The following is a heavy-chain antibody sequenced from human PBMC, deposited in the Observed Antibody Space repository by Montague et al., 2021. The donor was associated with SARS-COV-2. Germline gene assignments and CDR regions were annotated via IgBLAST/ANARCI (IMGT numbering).Heavy chain of an antibody. CDR1: GFSLSTSGVG. CDR3: AHRPGIAVAGGAFDI. V-gene: IGHV2-5*01. Sequence: PALVKPTQTLTLTCTFSGFSLSTSGVGVGWIRQPPGKALEWLALIYWNDDKLYSPSLKSRLTITKDTSKNQVALTMTNMDPVGTATSYCAHRPGIAVAGGAFDIWGQGKMVTVSS. D-gene: IGHD6-19*01. J-gene: IGHJ3*02. CDR2: IYWNDDK.